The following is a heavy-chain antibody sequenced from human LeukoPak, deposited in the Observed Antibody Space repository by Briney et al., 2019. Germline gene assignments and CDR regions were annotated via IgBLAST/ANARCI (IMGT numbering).Heavy chain of an antibody. D-gene: IGHD3-3*01. Sequence: SETLSLTCSVSGYSISSGYYWGWIRQPPGEGLEWIGSIYQSGSTYYNPSLKSRVTISVDTSKNQFSLKLSSVTAADTAVYYCARRPSVFGVVVEYYFDYWGQGTLVTVSS. CDR3: ARRPSVFGVVVEYYFDY. J-gene: IGHJ4*02. CDR1: GYSISSGYY. CDR2: IYQSGST. V-gene: IGHV4-38-2*02.